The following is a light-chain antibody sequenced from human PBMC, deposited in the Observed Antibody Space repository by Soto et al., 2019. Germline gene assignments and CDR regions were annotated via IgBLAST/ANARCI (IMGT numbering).Light chain of an antibody. CDR3: SSYTSSTNYV. CDR2: EVS. J-gene: IGLJ1*01. Sequence: QSVLAQPASVSGSPGQSMAISCTGTSSDVGGYNYVSWYQQHPGKAPKLLISEVSIRPSGISNRFSGSKSGNTASLTISGLQAEDEADYYCSSYTSSTNYVFGTGTKVTVL. V-gene: IGLV2-14*01. CDR1: SSDVGGYNY.